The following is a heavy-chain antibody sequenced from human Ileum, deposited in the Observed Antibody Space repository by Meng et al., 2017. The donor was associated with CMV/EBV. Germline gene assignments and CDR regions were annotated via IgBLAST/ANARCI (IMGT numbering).Heavy chain of an antibody. CDR1: GYSISSGYY. D-gene: IGHD4-17*01. Sequence: SETLSLTCTVSGYSISSGYYWGWIRQPPGKGLEWIGSIYHSGSTYYNPSLKSRVTILVDTSKNQFSLKLSSVTAADTAVYYCASGHDYGALYGMDVWGQGTTVTVSS. CDR3: ASGHDYGALYGMDV. CDR2: IYHSGST. J-gene: IGHJ6*02. V-gene: IGHV4-38-2*02.